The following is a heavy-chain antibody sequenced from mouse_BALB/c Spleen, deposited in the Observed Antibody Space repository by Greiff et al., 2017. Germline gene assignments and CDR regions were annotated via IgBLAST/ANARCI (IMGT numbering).Heavy chain of an antibody. Sequence: EVQGVESGGDLVKPGGSLKLSCAASGFTFSSYGMSWVRQTPDKRLEWVATISSGGSYTYYPDSVKGRFTISRDNAKTTLYLQMSSLKSEDTAMYSRAEHEASTTATAYWGQGTLVTVSA. V-gene: IGHV5-6*01. CDR2: ISSGGSYT. CDR1: GFTFSSYG. D-gene: IGHD1-2*01. CDR3: AEHEASTTATAY. J-gene: IGHJ3*01.